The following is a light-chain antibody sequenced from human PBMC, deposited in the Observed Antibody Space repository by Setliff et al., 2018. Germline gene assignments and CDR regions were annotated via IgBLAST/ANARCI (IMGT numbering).Light chain of an antibody. Sequence: QSVLTQPASVSGSPGQSITISCTGTSSDISVYNYVSWYQQHPGKAPKLMIYEVSKRPSGVPDRFSGSKSGASASLAISGLQSGDEADYYCAVWDDNLNGPVFGGGTK. V-gene: IGLV2-14*01. CDR3: AVWDDNLNGPV. CDR2: EVS. J-gene: IGLJ2*01. CDR1: SSDISVYNY.